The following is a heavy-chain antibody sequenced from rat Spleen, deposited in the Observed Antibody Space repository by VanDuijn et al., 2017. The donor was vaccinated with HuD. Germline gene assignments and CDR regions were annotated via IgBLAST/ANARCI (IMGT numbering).Heavy chain of an antibody. CDR2: ISYSGNT. J-gene: IGHJ2*01. CDR3: ARSALMYTTDPSDY. CDR1: GHSIASSY. D-gene: IGHD1-6*01. V-gene: IGHV3-1*01. Sequence: EVQLQESGPGLVKPSQSLSLTCSVTGHSIASSYRWNWIRKFPGNKMAWIGHISYSGNTNYNPSLKSRISITRDTSKNQFFLQLNSVTTEDTATYYCARSALMYTTDPSDYWGQGVMVTVSS.